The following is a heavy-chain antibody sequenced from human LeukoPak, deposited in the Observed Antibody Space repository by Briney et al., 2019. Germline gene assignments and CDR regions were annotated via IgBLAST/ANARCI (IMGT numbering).Heavy chain of an antibody. CDR2: ISYDGSNK. V-gene: IGHV3-30-3*01. Sequence: GGSLRLSCAASGFTFSSYAMHWVRQAPGKGLEWVAVISYDGSNKYYADSVKGRFTISRDNSKNTLYLQMNSLRAEDTAVYYCARSQGPGPLGYWGQGTLVTVSS. CDR3: ARSQGPGPLGY. CDR1: GFTFSSYA. J-gene: IGHJ4*02.